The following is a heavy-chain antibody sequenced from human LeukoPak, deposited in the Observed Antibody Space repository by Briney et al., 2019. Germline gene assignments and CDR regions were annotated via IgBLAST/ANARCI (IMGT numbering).Heavy chain of an antibody. CDR1: GYTFTSYG. D-gene: IGHD2-2*01. J-gene: IGHJ6*03. V-gene: IGHV1-18*01. CDR2: ISAYNGNT. CDR3: ARLVVPAAGAYYYYCYMDV. Sequence: ASVKVSCKASGYTFTSYGISWVRQAPGQGLEWMGWISAYNGNTNYAQKLQGRVTMTTDTSTSTAYMELRSLRSDDTAVYYCARLVVPAAGAYYYYCYMDVWGKGTTVTVSS.